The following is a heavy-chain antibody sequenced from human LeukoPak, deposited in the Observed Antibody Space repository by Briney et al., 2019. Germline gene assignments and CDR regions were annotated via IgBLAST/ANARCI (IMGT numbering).Heavy chain of an antibody. J-gene: IGHJ6*03. CDR3: AADRSRRQYYDFRSGYDSSYYYMDV. V-gene: IGHV1-58*01. Sequence: SVKVSCKASGFTFTSSAVQWVRQARGQRLEWIGWIVVGSGNANYAQKFQERVTITRDMSTSTAYMELSSLRSEDTAVYYCAADRSRRQYYDFRSGYDSSYYYMDVWGKGTTVTVSS. CDR1: GFTFTSSA. D-gene: IGHD3-3*01. CDR2: IVVGSGNA.